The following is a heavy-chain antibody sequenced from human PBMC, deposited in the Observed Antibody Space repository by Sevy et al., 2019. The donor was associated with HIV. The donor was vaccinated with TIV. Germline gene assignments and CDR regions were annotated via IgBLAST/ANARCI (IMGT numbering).Heavy chain of an antibody. CDR2: IKQDGSKK. CDR1: GFTFSDSW. J-gene: IGHJ4*02. CDR3: ARLKLHYDPYYFDL. V-gene: IGHV3-7*01. Sequence: GGSLRLSCAASGFTFSDSWMSWVRQAPEKGLEWVANIKQDGSKKYYVDSVKGRFIVSRDNPKKSLYLEMSSLRAEDTAVYYCARLKLHYDPYYFDLWGQGTLVTVSS. D-gene: IGHD3-16*01.